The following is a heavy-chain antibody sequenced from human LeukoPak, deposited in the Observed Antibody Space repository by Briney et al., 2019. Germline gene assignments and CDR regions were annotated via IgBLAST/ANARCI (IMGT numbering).Heavy chain of an antibody. CDR3: KQKTAYEILTGYYTYFDY. V-gene: IGHV1-18*01. CDR1: GYTFTSYG. Sequence: ASVKVSCKASGYTFTSYGISWVQQAPGQGLKLMGWIRAYNGHTNYAQKLQGRFTMPTDTSTSTAYMELRSLRSDDTAVFFFKQKTAYEILTGYYTYFDYWGQGTLVTVSS. J-gene: IGHJ4*02. D-gene: IGHD3-9*01. CDR2: IRAYNGHT.